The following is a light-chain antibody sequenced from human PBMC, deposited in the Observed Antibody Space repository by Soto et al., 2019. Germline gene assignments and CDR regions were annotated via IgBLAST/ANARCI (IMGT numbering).Light chain of an antibody. CDR2: RGS. Sequence: EIVMIQSPLSPPVTPGEPASISCRSSQSLLFSNGYNYLDWYMQKPGQSPQLLIYRGSNRACGGPDRFSGSGSGTDFTLKISRVETEDVGVCDCMQALLIPPTFGQGTKVEIK. V-gene: IGKV2-28*01. CDR1: QSLLFSNGYNY. CDR3: MQALLIPPT. J-gene: IGKJ1*01.